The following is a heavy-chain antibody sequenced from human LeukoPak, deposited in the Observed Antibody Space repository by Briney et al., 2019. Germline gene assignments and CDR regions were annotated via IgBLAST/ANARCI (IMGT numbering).Heavy chain of an antibody. V-gene: IGHV1-2*02. Sequence: ASVKVSCKASGYTFTGYYMHWVRQAPGQGLEWMGWINPNSGGTNYAQKFQGRVTMTRDTSISTAYMELSRLRSDDTAVYYCARSAIVVVPAAMGCWGQGTLVTVSS. J-gene: IGHJ4*02. CDR1: GYTFTGYY. D-gene: IGHD2-2*01. CDR3: ARSAIVVVPAAMGC. CDR2: INPNSGGT.